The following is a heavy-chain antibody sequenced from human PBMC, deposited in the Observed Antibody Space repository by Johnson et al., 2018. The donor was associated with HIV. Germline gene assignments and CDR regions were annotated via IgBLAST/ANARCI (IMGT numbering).Heavy chain of an antibody. Sequence: QVQLVESGGGVVQPGRSLRLSCAASGFTFSSYAMHWVRQAPGKGLEWVAVISYDGSNKYYADSVKGRFTISRDNSKNTLYLQMNSLRAEDTAVYYCVETPGIAAAGTGYAFDIWGQGTMVTVSS. D-gene: IGHD6-13*01. J-gene: IGHJ3*02. V-gene: IGHV3-30*04. CDR2: ISYDGSNK. CDR3: VETPGIAAAGTGYAFDI. CDR1: GFTFSSYA.